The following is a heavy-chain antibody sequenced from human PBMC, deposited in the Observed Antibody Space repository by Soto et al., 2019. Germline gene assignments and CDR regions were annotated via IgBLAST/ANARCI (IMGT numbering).Heavy chain of an antibody. CDR1: GFTFSSYA. D-gene: IGHD1-1*01. Sequence: QVQLVESGGGVVQPGRSLRLSCAASGFTFSSYAMHWVRQAPGKGLEWVAVISYDGSNKYYADSVKGRFTISRDNSKNTLYLQMNSLRAEDTAVYYCAKELERTHSYRYYYYGMDVWGQGTTVTVSS. V-gene: IGHV3-30-3*02. CDR2: ISYDGSNK. J-gene: IGHJ6*02. CDR3: AKELERTHSYRYYYYGMDV.